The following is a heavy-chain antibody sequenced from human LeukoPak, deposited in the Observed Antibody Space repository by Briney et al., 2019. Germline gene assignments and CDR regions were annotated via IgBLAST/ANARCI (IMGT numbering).Heavy chain of an antibody. CDR1: GFTFSSYE. CDR2: ISSSGSTI. Sequence: GGSLRLSCAASGFTFSSYEMNWVRQAPGKGLEWVSYISSSGSTIYYADSVKGRFTISRDNAKNSLYLQMNSLRAEDTAVYYCASQSSGYYHVYYWGQGTLVTVSS. J-gene: IGHJ4*02. V-gene: IGHV3-48*03. CDR3: ASQSSGYYHVYY. D-gene: IGHD3-22*01.